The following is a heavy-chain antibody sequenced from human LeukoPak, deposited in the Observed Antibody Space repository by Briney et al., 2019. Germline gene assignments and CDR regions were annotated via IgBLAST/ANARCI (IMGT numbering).Heavy chain of an antibody. V-gene: IGHV5-51*03. Sequence: GESLPLSCKHSGHIFSNYWIAWVRQMPGKGLELIGIIYPGDSDVIYRPSFQGQFTISGDNSIASAYLNWNSLSASDTAIYYCARPHYLQTVADAFDLWGRGTMVTVSS. J-gene: IGHJ3*01. CDR1: GHIFSNYW. CDR3: ARPHYLQTVADAFDL. CDR2: IYPGDSDV. D-gene: IGHD3-10*01.